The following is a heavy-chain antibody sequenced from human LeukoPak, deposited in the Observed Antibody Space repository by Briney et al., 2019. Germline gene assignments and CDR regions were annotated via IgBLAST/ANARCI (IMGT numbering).Heavy chain of an antibody. CDR2: INPNSGGT. CDR3: ARETRESSSWFHNWFDP. D-gene: IGHD6-13*01. CDR1: GYTFTGYY. J-gene: IGHJ5*02. Sequence: GASVKVSCKASGYTFTGYYMHWVRQAPGQGLEWMGWINPNSGGTNYAQKFQGRVTMTRDTSISTAYMELSRLRSDDTAVYYCARETRESSSWFHNWFDPWGQGTLVTVSS. V-gene: IGHV1-2*02.